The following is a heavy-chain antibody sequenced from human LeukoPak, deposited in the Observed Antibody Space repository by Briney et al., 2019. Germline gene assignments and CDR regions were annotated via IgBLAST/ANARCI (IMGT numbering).Heavy chain of an antibody. CDR3: ARVEYSSSGRGGVLDY. CDR2: IYYSGST. V-gene: IGHV4-31*03. Sequence: SETLSLTCTVSGGSISSGGYYWSWIRQHPGKGLEWTGYIYYSGSTYYNPSLKSRVTISVDTSKNQFSLKLSSVTAADTAVYYCARVEYSSSGRGGVLDYWGQGTLVTVSS. D-gene: IGHD6-6*01. CDR1: GGSISSGGYY. J-gene: IGHJ4*02.